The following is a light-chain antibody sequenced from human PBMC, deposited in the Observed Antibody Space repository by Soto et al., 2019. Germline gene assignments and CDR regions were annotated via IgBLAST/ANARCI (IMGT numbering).Light chain of an antibody. J-gene: IGKJ2*01. CDR1: QSVESSY. V-gene: IGKV3-20*01. CDR2: DAS. CDR3: QQYGSSPRMYT. Sequence: EIVLTQSPGTLSLSPGERATLSYRASQSVESSYLAWYQQKPGQTPRLLIYDASSRATGIPDRFSGSGSGTYFTLIISRLEPEDFSVYYCQQYGSSPRMYTFGQGTKLEIK.